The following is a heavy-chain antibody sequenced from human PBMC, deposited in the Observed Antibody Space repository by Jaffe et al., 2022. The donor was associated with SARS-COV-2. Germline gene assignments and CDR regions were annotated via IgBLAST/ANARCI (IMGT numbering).Heavy chain of an antibody. CDR2: ITSSSSYI. CDR3: ARADIVATTLDY. Sequence: EVQLVESGGGLVKPGGSLRLSCAASGFTFSSYSMNWVRQAPGKGLEWVSSITSSSSYIYYADSVKGRFTISRDNAKNSLYLQMNSLRADDTAVYYCARADIVATTLDYWGQGTLVTVSS. D-gene: IGHD5-12*01. J-gene: IGHJ4*02. V-gene: IGHV3-21*01. CDR1: GFTFSSYS.